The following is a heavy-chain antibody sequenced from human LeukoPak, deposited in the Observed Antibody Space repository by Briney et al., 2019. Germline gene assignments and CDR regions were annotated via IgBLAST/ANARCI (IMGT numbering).Heavy chain of an antibody. V-gene: IGHV3-7*01. CDR2: VKKDASEK. Sequence: PGGSLRLSCAASGFTFSNNWMTWVRQAPGKGLEWVASVKKDASEKYYVDSVKGRFTVSRDNAKNSLYPQMNSLRVEDTAVYYCARDGDTAIRGVNFDYWGQGTLVTVSS. CDR3: ARDGDTAIRGVNFDY. CDR1: GFTFSNNW. D-gene: IGHD3-10*01. J-gene: IGHJ4*02.